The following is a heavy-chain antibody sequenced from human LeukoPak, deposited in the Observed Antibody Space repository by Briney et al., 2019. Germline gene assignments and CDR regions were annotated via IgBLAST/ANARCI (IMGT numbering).Heavy chain of an antibody. Sequence: GGSLRLSCAASGFTFSSYEMNWVRQAPGKGLEWVSYISNSGSPTYYAGSVKGRFTISRDNAKNSLYLQMNSLRAEDTAVYYCASRHYYDRSGWGYFQHWGQGTLVTVSS. CDR1: GFTFSSYE. CDR2: ISNSGSPT. D-gene: IGHD3-22*01. CDR3: ASRHYYDRSGWGYFQH. J-gene: IGHJ1*01. V-gene: IGHV3-48*03.